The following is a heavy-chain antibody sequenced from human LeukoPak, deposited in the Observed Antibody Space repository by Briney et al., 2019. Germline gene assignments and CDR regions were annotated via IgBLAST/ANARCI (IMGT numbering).Heavy chain of an antibody. Sequence: GGSLRLSCAASGFTVSSSYMSWVRQAPGRGLEWVSVMYSGGPTYYANSVKGRFTISRDYSKNTLNLQMNNLGTEDTAVYFCARSVHDTSGYAYWGQGTLVTVSS. CDR3: ARSVHDTSGYAY. V-gene: IGHV3-66*02. CDR1: GFTVSSSY. J-gene: IGHJ4*02. CDR2: MYSGGPT. D-gene: IGHD3-22*01.